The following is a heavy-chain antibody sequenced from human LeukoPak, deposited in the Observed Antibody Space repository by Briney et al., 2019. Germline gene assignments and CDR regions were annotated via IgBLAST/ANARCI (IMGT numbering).Heavy chain of an antibody. CDR3: ATDPLRNRYSSGWYNWFDP. J-gene: IGHJ5*02. CDR1: GYTLTELS. D-gene: IGHD6-19*01. CDR2: FDPEDGET. V-gene: IGHV1-24*01. Sequence: ASVKVSCTVSGYTLTELSMHWVRQAPGKGLEWMGGFDPEDGETIHAQKFQGRVTMTEDTSTDTAYMELSSLRSEDTAVYYCATDPLRNRYSSGWYNWFDPWGQGTLVTVSS.